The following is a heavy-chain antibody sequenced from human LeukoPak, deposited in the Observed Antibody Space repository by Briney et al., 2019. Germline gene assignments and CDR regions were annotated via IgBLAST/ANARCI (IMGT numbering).Heavy chain of an antibody. CDR3: ARGLDYAAGFDP. V-gene: IGHV4-38-2*02. D-gene: IGHD4-17*01. CDR1: GYSISSGYY. J-gene: IGHJ5*02. CDR2: IYHSGST. Sequence: SETLSLTCTVSGYSISSGYYWGWIRQPPGKGLEWIGSIYHSGSTYYNPSLKSRVTISVDTSKNQFSLKLSSVTAADTAVYYCARGLDYAAGFDPWGQGTLVTVSS.